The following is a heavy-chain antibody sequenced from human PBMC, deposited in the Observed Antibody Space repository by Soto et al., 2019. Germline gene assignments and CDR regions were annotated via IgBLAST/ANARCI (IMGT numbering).Heavy chain of an antibody. CDR3: AKDGGIDLVISKLLFEI. CDR2: ISDSGVST. J-gene: IGHJ3*02. V-gene: IGHV3-23*01. D-gene: IGHD3-22*01. Sequence: EVRLLESGGGFVQPGGSLRLSCAASGFTFSNYAMSWVRQTPGRVLEWVSTISDSGVSTYYADSVKGRFAISRDNSMNTLFLQMNSRRAEDTAVYHCAKDGGIDLVISKLLFEIWGHGTMVTVSS. CDR1: GFTFSNYA.